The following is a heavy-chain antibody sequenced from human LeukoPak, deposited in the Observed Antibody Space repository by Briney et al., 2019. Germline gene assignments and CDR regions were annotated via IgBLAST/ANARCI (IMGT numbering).Heavy chain of an antibody. V-gene: IGHV3-23*01. CDR1: GFTFSSYA. CDR2: ISGSGGST. J-gene: IGHJ4*02. D-gene: IGHD4-17*01. CDR3: AKDPGYGDYGDY. Sequence: AGGSLRLSCAASGFTFSSYAMGWVRQAPGKGLEWVSAISGSGGSTYYADSVKGRFTISRDNSKNTLYLQMNSLRAEDTAVYYCAKDPGYGDYGDYWGQGTLVTVSS.